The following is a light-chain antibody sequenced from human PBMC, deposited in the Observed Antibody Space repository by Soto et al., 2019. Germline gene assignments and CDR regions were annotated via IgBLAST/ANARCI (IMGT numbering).Light chain of an antibody. J-gene: IGKJ4*01. CDR1: QTISTW. V-gene: IGKV1-5*01. CDR3: QQYNSYPLT. Sequence: DIQVTQSPPPLSASVGDIVTITCRASQTISTWMAWYQQKPGKAPTLLVYDASTLQSGVASRFSGSGSGTEFTLTISSLQPDDFATYYCQQYNSYPLTFGGGTKVDIK. CDR2: DAS.